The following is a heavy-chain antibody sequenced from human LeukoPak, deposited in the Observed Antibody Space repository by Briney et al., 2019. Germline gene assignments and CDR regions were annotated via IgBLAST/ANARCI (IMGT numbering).Heavy chain of an antibody. CDR2: ISGSGGST. CDR1: GFTFSSYA. D-gene: IGHD1-7*01. J-gene: IGHJ4*02. CDR3: ARDIGITGTTRYFDY. V-gene: IGHV3-23*01. Sequence: PGGSLRLSCAASGFTFSSYAMSWVRQAPGKGLEWVSAISGSGGSTYYADSVKGRFTISRDNAKNSLYLQMNSLRAEDTAVYYCARDIGITGTTRYFDYWGQGTLVTVSS.